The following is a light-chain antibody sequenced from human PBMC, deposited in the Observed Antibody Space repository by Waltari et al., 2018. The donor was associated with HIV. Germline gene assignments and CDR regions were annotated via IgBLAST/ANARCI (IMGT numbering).Light chain of an antibody. J-gene: IGKJ1*01. Sequence: IVLTRSPGTLSLSPGERATLSCRASQNIDANYLVWYQQKPGQAPRFSGSGSGTDFTLTINRLEPEDFAVYYCQQYGASAWTFGHGTQVEIK. CDR1: QNIDANY. CDR3: QQYGASAWT. V-gene: IGKV3-20*01.